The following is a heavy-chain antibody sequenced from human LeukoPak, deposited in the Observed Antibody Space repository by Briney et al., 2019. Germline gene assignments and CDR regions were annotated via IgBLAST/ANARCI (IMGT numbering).Heavy chain of an antibody. CDR1: GYTFTTYD. J-gene: IGHJ5*02. CDR3: ARTYCDTTACSNWFVP. CDR2: INPNTGGT. D-gene: IGHD2/OR15-2a*01. V-gene: IGHV1-2*02. Sequence: ASVKVSCKASGYTFTTYDITWVRQAPGQGLEWMGWINPNTGGTNYAQKFQGRVTMTRDTSINTVYMDLSRLRSDDTAVYYCARTYCDTTACSNWFVPWGQGTLVTVSS.